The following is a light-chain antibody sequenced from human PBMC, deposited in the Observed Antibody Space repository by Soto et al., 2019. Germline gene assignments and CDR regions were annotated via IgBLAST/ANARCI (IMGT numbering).Light chain of an antibody. CDR1: SSDVGGYEY. J-gene: IGLJ2*01. V-gene: IGLV2-8*01. CDR2: EVI. CDR3: NSYAGSNNRHVV. Sequence: QSALTQPPSASGSPGQSVTISCTGSSSDVGGYEYVSWYQQHPGKAPKLIIYEVIKRPSGVPDRFSGSKSGNTAALTVSGLQAEDEADYDCNSYAGSNNRHVVFGGGTKVTVL.